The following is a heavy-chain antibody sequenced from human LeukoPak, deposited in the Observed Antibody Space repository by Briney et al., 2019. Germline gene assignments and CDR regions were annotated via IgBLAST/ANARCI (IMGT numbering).Heavy chain of an antibody. J-gene: IGHJ4*02. CDR3: ARVDAYYDSSGYFGLNY. CDR1: GFTFSSYW. V-gene: IGHV3-7*01. CDR2: IKQDGSEK. Sequence: PGGSLRLSCAASGFTFSSYWMSWVRQAPGKGLEWVANIKQDGSEKYYVDSVKGRFTISRDNAKNSLYLQMNSLRAEDTAVYYCARVDAYYDSSGYFGLNYRGQGTLVTVSS. D-gene: IGHD3-22*01.